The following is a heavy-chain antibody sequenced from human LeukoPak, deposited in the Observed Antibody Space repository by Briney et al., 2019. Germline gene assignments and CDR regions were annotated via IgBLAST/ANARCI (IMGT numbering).Heavy chain of an antibody. D-gene: IGHD5-12*01. J-gene: IGHJ6*04. CDR1: RFTFSNYA. Sequence: PGGSLRLSCAASRFTFSNYAMHWVRQAPGKGLEWVAIISYDGSDKYYADSVKGRFAISRDHSNSTLFLQMNSLKTEDTAVYYCARAFRSTDIRARPLDVWGKGTTVTVSS. V-gene: IGHV3-30*09. CDR2: ISYDGSDK. CDR3: ARAFRSTDIRARPLDV.